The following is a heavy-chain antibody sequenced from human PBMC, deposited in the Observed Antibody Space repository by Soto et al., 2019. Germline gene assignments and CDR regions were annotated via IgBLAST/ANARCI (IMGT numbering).Heavy chain of an antibody. D-gene: IGHD3-3*01. CDR2: IKSKTDGGTT. V-gene: IGHV3-15*01. CDR3: TTINPAIFGVVIDY. J-gene: IGHJ4*02. Sequence: GGSLRLSCAASGFTFSNAWMSWVRQAPGKGLEWVGRIKSKTDGGTTDYAAPVKGRFTISRDDSKNTLYLQMNSLKTEDTAVYYCTTINPAIFGVVIDYWGQGTLVTVSS. CDR1: GFTFSNAW.